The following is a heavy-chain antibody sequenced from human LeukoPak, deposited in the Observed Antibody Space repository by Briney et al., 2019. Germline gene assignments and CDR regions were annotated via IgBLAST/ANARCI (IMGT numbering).Heavy chain of an antibody. V-gene: IGHV4-4*07. J-gene: IGHJ3*02. D-gene: IGHD2-2*01. CDR2: IYTSGST. Sequence: SETLSLTCTVSGGSISSYYWSWIRQPAGKGLEWIGRIYTSGSTNYNPSLKSRVTMSVDTSKNQFSLKLSSVTAADMAVYYCARDRSSTSWDAFDIWGQGTMVTVSS. CDR1: GGSISSYY. CDR3: ARDRSSTSWDAFDI.